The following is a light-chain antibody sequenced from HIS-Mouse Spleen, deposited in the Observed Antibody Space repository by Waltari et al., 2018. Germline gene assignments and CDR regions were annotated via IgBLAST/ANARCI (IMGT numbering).Light chain of an antibody. CDR3: YSTDSSGNHRV. CDR1: ALPKKY. V-gene: IGLV3-10*01. J-gene: IGLJ2*01. Sequence: SYELTQPPSVSVSPGQTARITCSGDALPKKYAYWYQQKSGQAPVLVCYEDRKRPSGIPGRFSGSSSGTMATLTISGAQVEDEADYYCYSTDSSGNHRVFGGGTKLTVL. CDR2: EDR.